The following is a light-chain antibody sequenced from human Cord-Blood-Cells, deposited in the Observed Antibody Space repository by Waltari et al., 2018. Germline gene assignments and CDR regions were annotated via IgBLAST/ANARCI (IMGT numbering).Light chain of an antibody. Sequence: EIVMTQSPATLSVSPGERATLPCRAIQRGSINLAWYQQKPGQAPRLLIYGAPTRAPAIPARFSGSGSGTEFTLTISSLQSEDFAVYYCQQYNNWPPYSFGQGTKLEIK. CDR1: QRGSIN. J-gene: IGKJ2*03. CDR3: QQYNNWPPYS. CDR2: GAP. V-gene: IGKV3-15*01.